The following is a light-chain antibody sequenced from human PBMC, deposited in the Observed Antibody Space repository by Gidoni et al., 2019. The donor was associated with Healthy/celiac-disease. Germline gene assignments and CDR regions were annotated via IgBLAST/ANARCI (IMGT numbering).Light chain of an antibody. Sequence: DIQTTQSPSSLSASVGDRVTITCRASQGISNYLAWYQQKPGKVPKLLIYAASTLQSGVPSRFSGSGSGTDFTLTISSLQPEHVATYYCQKYNSAPWTFGQETKVEIK. CDR2: AAS. J-gene: IGKJ1*01. CDR1: QGISNY. CDR3: QKYNSAPWT. V-gene: IGKV1-27*01.